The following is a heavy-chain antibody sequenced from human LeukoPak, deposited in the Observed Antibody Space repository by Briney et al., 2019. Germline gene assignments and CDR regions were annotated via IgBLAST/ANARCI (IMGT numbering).Heavy chain of an antibody. D-gene: IGHD2-2*01. CDR1: GGSISSSSYY. V-gene: IGHV4-31*03. CDR3: ARVIVVVPIGVYHYYAMDV. Sequence: SVTLSLTCTVSGGSISSSSYYWGWIRQHRERGLEWIGYIYYSGSTHYNPSLQSRVTISVDTSKNQFSLNLNSVTAADTAVYYCARVIVVVPIGVYHYYAMDVWGQGTTVTVSS. CDR2: IYYSGST. J-gene: IGHJ6*02.